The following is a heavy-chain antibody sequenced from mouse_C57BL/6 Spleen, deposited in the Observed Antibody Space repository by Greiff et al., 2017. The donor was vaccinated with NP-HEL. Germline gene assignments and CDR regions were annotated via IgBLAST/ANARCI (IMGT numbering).Heavy chain of an antibody. CDR1: GFTFSNYW. J-gene: IGHJ3*01. CDR2: IRLKSDNYAT. CDR3: NGGFAY. Sequence: DVKVEESGGGLVQPGGSMKLSCVASGFTFSNYWMNWVRQSPEKGLEWVAQIRLKSDNYATHYAESVKGRFTISRDDSKSSVYLQMNNLRAEDTGIYYCNGGFAYWGQGTLVTVSA. V-gene: IGHV6-3*01.